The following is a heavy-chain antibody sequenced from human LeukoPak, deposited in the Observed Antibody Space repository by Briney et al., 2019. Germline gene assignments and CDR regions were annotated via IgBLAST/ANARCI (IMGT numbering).Heavy chain of an antibody. CDR3: AKEAFSGSYYGDYYFDY. CDR1: GFTFSSYG. Sequence: GGSLRLSFAASGFTFSSYGMHWVRQAPGKGLEWVALIRYDGSNKYYADSVKGRFTISRDNSKNTLYLQMNSLRAEDTAVYYCAKEAFSGSYYGDYYFDYWGQGTLVTVSS. D-gene: IGHD1-26*01. V-gene: IGHV3-30*02. J-gene: IGHJ4*02. CDR2: IRYDGSNK.